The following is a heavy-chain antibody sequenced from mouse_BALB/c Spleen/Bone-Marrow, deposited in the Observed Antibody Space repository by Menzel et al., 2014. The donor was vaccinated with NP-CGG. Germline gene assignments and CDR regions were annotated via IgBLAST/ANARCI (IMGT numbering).Heavy chain of an antibody. Sequence: QVQLQQSGAERARPGASVKMSCKASGYTFTTYTMHWVKQRPGQGLEWIGYINPSSGYTNYNQKFKDKATLTADKSSSTAYMQLSSLTPEDSAVYFCAKRDIYYGYDGNAMDYWGQGTSVTVSS. D-gene: IGHD2-2*01. CDR1: GYTFTTYT. V-gene: IGHV1-4*01. CDR3: AKRDIYYGYDGNAMDY. CDR2: INPSSGYT. J-gene: IGHJ4*01.